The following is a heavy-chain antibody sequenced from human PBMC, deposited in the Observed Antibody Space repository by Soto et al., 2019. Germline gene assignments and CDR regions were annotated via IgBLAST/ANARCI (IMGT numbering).Heavy chain of an antibody. Sequence: QVQLRQWGAGLLKPSETLSLTCAVYGGSFSGYYWSWIRQPPGKGLEWIGEINHSGSTNYNPSLKSRVTISVDTSKNQFSLKLSSVTAADTAVYYCAGGAKGDYWGQGTLVTVSS. CDR1: GGSFSGYY. CDR3: AGGAKGDY. V-gene: IGHV4-34*01. J-gene: IGHJ4*02. CDR2: INHSGST.